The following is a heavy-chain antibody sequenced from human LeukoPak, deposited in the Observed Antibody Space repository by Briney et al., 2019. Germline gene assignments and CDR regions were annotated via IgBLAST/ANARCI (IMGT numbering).Heavy chain of an antibody. V-gene: IGHV3-15*01. D-gene: IGHD1-14*01. J-gene: IGHJ4*02. CDR2: IKRKSDGETT. CDR3: TDPTRQGPHY. CDR1: GFTFSDAW. Sequence: GESLKISCAASGFTFSDAWMSWVRQAPGKGLEWIGRIKRKSDGETTDYAAPVKGRFTISRDDSKNTLYLQMNSLKIEDTAVYHCTDPTRQGPHYWGQGTLVTVSS.